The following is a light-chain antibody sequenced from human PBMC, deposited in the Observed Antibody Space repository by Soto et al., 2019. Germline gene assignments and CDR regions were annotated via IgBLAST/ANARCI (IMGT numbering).Light chain of an antibody. Sequence: GAKSDIGVYDFVSWYQHHPGKAPRLIIYEVVQRPSGVPDRFSGSKSGNTASLTVSGLQAADEADYFCKSYAGSNTYVFXSGTKVTVL. CDR1: KSDIGVYDF. V-gene: IGLV2-8*01. J-gene: IGLJ1*01. CDR2: EVV. CDR3: KSYAGSNTYV.